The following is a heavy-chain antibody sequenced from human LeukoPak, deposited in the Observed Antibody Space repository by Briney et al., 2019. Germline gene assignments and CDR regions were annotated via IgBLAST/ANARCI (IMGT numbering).Heavy chain of an antibody. D-gene: IGHD6-13*01. CDR2: ISSSSSYI. V-gene: IGHV3-21*01. CDR3: ARGAAAGFGGD. J-gene: IGHJ4*02. CDR1: GFTFSSYS. Sequence: PGGSLRLSCAASGFTFSSYSMNWVRQAPGKGLEWVSSISSSSSYIYYADPVKGRFTISRDNAKNSLYLQMNSLRAEDTAVYYCARGAAAGFGGDWGQGTLVTVSS.